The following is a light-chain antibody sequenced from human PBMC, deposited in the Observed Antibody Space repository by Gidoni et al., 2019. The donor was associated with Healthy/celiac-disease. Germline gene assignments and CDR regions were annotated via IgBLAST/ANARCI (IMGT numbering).Light chain of an antibody. CDR1: QDISNY. Sequence: DIQLTQSPSPLSASVGDRVTITCQASQDISNYLNWYQQKPGKAPKLLIYDASNLETGVPSRFSGSGSGTDFTFAISSLQPEDIATYYCQQYDNLPRTFXQXTKVEIK. CDR3: QQYDNLPRT. CDR2: DAS. V-gene: IGKV1-33*01. J-gene: IGKJ1*01.